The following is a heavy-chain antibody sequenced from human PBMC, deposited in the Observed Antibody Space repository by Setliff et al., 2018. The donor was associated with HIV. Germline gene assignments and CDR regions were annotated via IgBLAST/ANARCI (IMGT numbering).Heavy chain of an antibody. CDR1: GYSFTTKW. V-gene: IGHV5-51*01. Sequence: GESLKISCKGSGYSFTTKWIGWVRQMPGKGLEWMGIIYPGDSDTRYSPSFQGQVTFSADKSISTAYLQWSSLKASDTAMYYCARVPYRSVWFSGGHDAFDIWGQGTMVTV. CDR3: ARVPYRSVWFSGGHDAFDI. CDR2: IYPGDSDT. J-gene: IGHJ3*02. D-gene: IGHD6-19*01.